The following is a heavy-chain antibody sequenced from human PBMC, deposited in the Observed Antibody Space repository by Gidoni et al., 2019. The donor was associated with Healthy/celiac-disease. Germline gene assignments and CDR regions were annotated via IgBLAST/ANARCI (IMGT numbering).Heavy chain of an antibody. V-gene: IGHV1-8*01. CDR2: MNPNSGNT. CDR1: GYTFTSYD. D-gene: IGHD6-6*01. J-gene: IGHJ3*02. Sequence: QVQLVQSGAEVKKPVASVQVSCKASGYTFTSYDINWVRQATGQGLEWMGWMNPNSGNTGYAQKFQGRVTMTRNTSISTAYMGLSSLRSEDTAVYYCARAEYYSSSLFDIWGQGTMVTVSS. CDR3: ARAEYYSSSLFDI.